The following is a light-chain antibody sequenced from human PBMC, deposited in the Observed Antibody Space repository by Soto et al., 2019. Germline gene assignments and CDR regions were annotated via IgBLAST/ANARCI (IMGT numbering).Light chain of an antibody. CDR2: GAS. V-gene: IGKV3-20*01. Sequence: EIVLTQSPGTLSLSPGERATLSCMASQSVSSSFLAWYQQKPGQAPRLRIYGASSRATGIPDRFSGSGSGTDFTLTISGLEPEDFAFYYCQQYDSSPWTVGQRTRVDIK. J-gene: IGKJ1*01. CDR3: QQYDSSPWT. CDR1: QSVSSSF.